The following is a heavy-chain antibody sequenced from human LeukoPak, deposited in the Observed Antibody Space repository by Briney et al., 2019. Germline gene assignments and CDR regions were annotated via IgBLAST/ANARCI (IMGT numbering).Heavy chain of an antibody. J-gene: IGHJ4*02. CDR3: ARQPLSYYFDY. V-gene: IGHV4-59*08. CDR2: IYYSGST. Sequence: PSETLSLTCTVSGGSISSYYWSWIRQPPGKGLEWIGYIYYSGSTNYNPSLKSGVTISVDTSKNHFSLKRSSVTAADTAVYYCARQPLSYYFDYWGQGTLVTVSS. CDR1: GGSISSYY.